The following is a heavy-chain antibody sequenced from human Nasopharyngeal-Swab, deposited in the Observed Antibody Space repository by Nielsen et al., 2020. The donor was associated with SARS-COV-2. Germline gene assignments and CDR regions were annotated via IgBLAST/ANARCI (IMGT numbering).Heavy chain of an antibody. V-gene: IGHV3-23*01. J-gene: IGHJ4*02. D-gene: IGHD3-22*01. CDR1: GITFSNAW. CDR2: ISGSGGST. Sequence: GGSLRLSCAASGITFSNAWMSWVRQAPGKGLEWVSVISGSGGSTYYADSVKGRFTISRDNSKNTLYLQMNSLRAEDTAVYYCARYDDYYDSSGYAYWGQGTLVTVSS. CDR3: ARYDDYYDSSGYAY.